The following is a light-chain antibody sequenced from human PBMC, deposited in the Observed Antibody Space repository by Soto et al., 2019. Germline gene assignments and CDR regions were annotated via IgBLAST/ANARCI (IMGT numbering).Light chain of an antibody. CDR1: SSDVGNYKF. CDR3: CSYAGSYSSYF. J-gene: IGLJ1*01. CDR2: EVS. Sequence: QSALTQPASVYGCRGQWITISCTGSSSDVGNYKFDSWYQQYPGKAPKVMLYEVSKRPSGVSYRFSGSQSGNTASLTISGLQAEDEADYYCCSYAGSYSSYFFGTGTKVTVL. V-gene: IGLV2-23*02.